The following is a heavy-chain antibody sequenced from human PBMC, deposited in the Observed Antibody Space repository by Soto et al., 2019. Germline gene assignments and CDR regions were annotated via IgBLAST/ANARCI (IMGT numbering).Heavy chain of an antibody. Sequence: HVQLVQSGAAVKKPGSSVKVSCKSSGGPFSGHTMNWVRQAPGQGLEWMGGLTPSFDAPIYAQNFRGRVTITADEPASTAYMELSSLTSEDTAVYYCARDRREVVGNDAFDFWGQGTMVTVSS. CDR2: LTPSFDAP. V-gene: IGHV1-69*12. J-gene: IGHJ3*01. D-gene: IGHD2-15*01. CDR1: GGPFSGHT. CDR3: ARDRREVVGNDAFDF.